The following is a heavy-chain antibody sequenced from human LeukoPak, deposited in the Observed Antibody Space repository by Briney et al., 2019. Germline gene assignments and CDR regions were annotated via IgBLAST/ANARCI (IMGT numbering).Heavy chain of an antibody. CDR1: GGSISSYY. CDR3: ARGEEYCSGGSCSDGMDV. D-gene: IGHD2-15*01. J-gene: IGHJ6*04. Sequence: PSETLSLTCTVSGGSISSYYWSWIRQPPGKGLEWIGYIYYSGSTNYNPSLKSRVTISVDTSKNQFSLKLSSVTAADTAVYYCARGEEYCSGGSCSDGMDVWGKGTTVTVSS. V-gene: IGHV4-59*01. CDR2: IYYSGST.